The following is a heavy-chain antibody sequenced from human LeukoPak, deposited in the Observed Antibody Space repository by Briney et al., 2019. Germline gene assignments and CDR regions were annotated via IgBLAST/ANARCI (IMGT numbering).Heavy chain of an antibody. CDR1: GFTFDDYG. J-gene: IGHJ3*02. D-gene: IGHD2/OR15-2a*01. CDR2: INWNGGST. V-gene: IGHV3-20*04. Sequence: GGSLRLSCAASGFTFDDYGMSWVRHAPGKGLEWVSGINWNGGSTGYADSVKGRFTISRDNAKNSLYLQMNSLRAEDTAVYYCAKDSVLADAFDIWGQGTMVTVSS. CDR3: AKDSVLADAFDI.